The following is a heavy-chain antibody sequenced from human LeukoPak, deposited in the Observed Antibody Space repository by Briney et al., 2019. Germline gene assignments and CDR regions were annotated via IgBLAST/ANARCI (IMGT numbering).Heavy chain of an antibody. CDR3: AKDPYGTRYFDY. CDR1: VLTFSSHA. CDR2: LSGSGYNT. Sequence: GGSLRLSCAASVLTFSSHALSWVRQAPGKGLEWVSSLSGSGYNTYYADSVKGRFTISRDNSKNTVYLQMNSLRAEDTAVYYCAKDPYGTRYFDYWGQGTLVTVSS. D-gene: IGHD2-2*01. J-gene: IGHJ4*02. V-gene: IGHV3-23*01.